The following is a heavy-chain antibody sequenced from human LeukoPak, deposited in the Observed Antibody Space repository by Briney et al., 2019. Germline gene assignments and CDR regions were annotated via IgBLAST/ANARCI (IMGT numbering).Heavy chain of an antibody. CDR2: IFSSGSTI. CDR1: GFTFSSHE. CDR3: ARYGYGGGFDY. Sequence: PGGSLRLSCAASGFTFSSHEMNWVRQAPGKGLEWVSNIFSSGSTISYADSVKGRFTISRDNAGNSLYLQMNSLRAEDTAVYYCARYGYGGGFDYWGQGTLVTVSS. D-gene: IGHD5-18*01. J-gene: IGHJ4*02. V-gene: IGHV3-48*03.